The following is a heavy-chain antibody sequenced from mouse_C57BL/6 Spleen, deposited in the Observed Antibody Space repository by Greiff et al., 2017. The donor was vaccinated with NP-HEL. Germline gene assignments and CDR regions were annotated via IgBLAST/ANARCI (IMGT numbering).Heavy chain of an antibody. CDR3: ASNYYGSSYDAMDY. J-gene: IGHJ4*01. CDR2: IWSGGST. V-gene: IGHV2-2*01. CDR1: GFSLTSYG. D-gene: IGHD1-1*01. Sequence: VKLMESGPGLVQPSQSLSITCTVSGFSLTSYGVHWVRQSPGKGLEWLGVIWSGGSTDYNAAFISRLSISKDNSKSQVFFKMNSLQADDTAIYYCASNYYGSSYDAMDYWGQGTSVTVSS.